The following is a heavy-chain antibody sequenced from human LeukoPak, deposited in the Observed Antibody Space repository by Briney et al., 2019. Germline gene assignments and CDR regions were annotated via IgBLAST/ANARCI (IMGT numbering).Heavy chain of an antibody. D-gene: IGHD3-9*01. V-gene: IGHV4-59*05. CDR2: IYYSGST. Sequence: SETLSLTCTVSGGSINSYYWSWIRQPPGKGLEWIGSIYYSGSTYYNPSLKSRVTISVDTSKNQFSLKLSSVTAADTAVYYCARQITYYDILTGYYASYDAFDIWGQGTMVTVSS. CDR1: GGSINSYY. J-gene: IGHJ3*02. CDR3: ARQITYYDILTGYYASYDAFDI.